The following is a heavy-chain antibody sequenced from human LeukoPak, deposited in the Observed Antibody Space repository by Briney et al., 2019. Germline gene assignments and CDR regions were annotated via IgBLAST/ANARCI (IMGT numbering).Heavy chain of an antibody. D-gene: IGHD1-26*01. CDR1: GYTFTSYD. V-gene: IGHV1-8*01. Sequence: GASVKVFCKASGYTFTSYDINWVRQATGQGPEWMGWMNPNSGNTGYAQKFQGRVTMTRNTSISTAYMELSSLRSEDTAVYYCARISYSGSPISPGIDFDYWGQGTLVTVSS. CDR2: MNPNSGNT. J-gene: IGHJ4*02. CDR3: ARISYSGSPISPGIDFDY.